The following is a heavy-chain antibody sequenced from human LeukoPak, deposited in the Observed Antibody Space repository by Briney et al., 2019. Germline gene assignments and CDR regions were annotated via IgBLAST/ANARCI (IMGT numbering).Heavy chain of an antibody. V-gene: IGHV1-18*01. Sequence: ASVKVSCKASGYTFTSYGINWVRQVPGQGLEWMGWISAYNGNTNYAQKFQGRVTMTTDTSTTTAYMELSSLRSDDTAVYYCARSAVVAATSDIWGQGTLVTVSS. CDR1: GYTFTSYG. CDR3: ARSAVVAATSDI. J-gene: IGHJ3*02. D-gene: IGHD2-15*01. CDR2: ISAYNGNT.